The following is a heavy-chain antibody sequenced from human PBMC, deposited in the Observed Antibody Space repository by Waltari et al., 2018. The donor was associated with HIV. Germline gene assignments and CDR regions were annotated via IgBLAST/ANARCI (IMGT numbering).Heavy chain of an antibody. CDR3: ARFEYCTNGVSPGGYGMDV. Sequence: QVQLQESGPGLVKPSETLSLPCTVSGGSISIYYWSWIRQPPGKGLEWIGYIDYSGRTHYNPSLKSLVTISVDTSKTQFSLKLSSVTAADTAVYYCARFEYCTNGVSPGGYGMDVWGQVTTVTVSS. CDR2: IDYSGRT. CDR1: GGSISIYY. D-gene: IGHD2-8*01. J-gene: IGHJ6*02. V-gene: IGHV4-59*08.